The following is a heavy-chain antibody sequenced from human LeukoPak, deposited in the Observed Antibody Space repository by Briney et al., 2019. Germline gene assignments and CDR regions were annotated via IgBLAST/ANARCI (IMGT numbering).Heavy chain of an antibody. CDR1: GFTFSNYT. CDR3: ARERLVVVGHAYYYYGMYV. J-gene: IGHJ6*02. Sequence: GGSLRLSCLASGFTFSNYTRNWVRDAPGKGLECGSSISSSSSYIYYADSMKRRFTISRDNAKNSLFLQMNSLRAEDTAVYYCARERLVVVGHAYYYYGMYVWGQGPTVTVSS. D-gene: IGHD2-2*01. V-gene: IGHV3-21*01. CDR2: ISSSSSYI.